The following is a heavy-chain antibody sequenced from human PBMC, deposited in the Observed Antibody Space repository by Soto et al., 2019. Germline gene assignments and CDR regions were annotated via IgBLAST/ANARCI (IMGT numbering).Heavy chain of an antibody. V-gene: IGHV3-30*18. CDR1: GFTFSSYG. D-gene: IGHD3-3*01. J-gene: IGHJ1*01. CDR3: AKGYEVWSGSAEYFQH. CDR2: ISYDGSNK. Sequence: GGSLRLSCAASGFTFSSYGMHWVRQAPGKGLEWVAVISYDGSNKYYADSVKGRFTISRDNSKNTLYLQMNSLRAEDTAVYYCAKGYEVWSGSAEYFQHWGQGTLVTVTS.